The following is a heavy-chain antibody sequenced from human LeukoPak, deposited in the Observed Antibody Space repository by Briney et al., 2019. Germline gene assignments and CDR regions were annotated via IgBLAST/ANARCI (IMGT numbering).Heavy chain of an antibody. CDR3: ARGGWYYDC. Sequence: SETLSLTCAVYGGSFRGYYWSWIRQPPGKGLEWIGEINDSGSTHYNTSLNSRVTISVGTSKNQVYLKLSSVTAADTAVYYCARGGWYYDCWGQGTLVTVSS. CDR2: INDSGST. V-gene: IGHV4-34*01. CDR1: GGSFRGYY. J-gene: IGHJ4*02. D-gene: IGHD6-19*01.